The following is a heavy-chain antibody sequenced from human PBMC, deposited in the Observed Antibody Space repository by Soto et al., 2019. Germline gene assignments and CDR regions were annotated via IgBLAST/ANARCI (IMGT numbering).Heavy chain of an antibody. CDR2: IKQDGSEK. J-gene: IGHJ3*02. Sequence: GGSLRLSCAASGFTFSSYWMSWVRQAPGKGLEWVANIKQDGSEKYYVDSVKGRFTISRDNAKNSLYLQMNSLRAEDTAVYYCARDRWFGELSDAFDIWGQGTMVTVSS. D-gene: IGHD3-10*01. V-gene: IGHV3-7*01. CDR3: ARDRWFGELSDAFDI. CDR1: GFTFSSYW.